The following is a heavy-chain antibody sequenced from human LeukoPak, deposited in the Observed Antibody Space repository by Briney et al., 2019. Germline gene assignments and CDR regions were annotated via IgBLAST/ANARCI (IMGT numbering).Heavy chain of an antibody. CDR3: AKDSDFWSGPFDY. J-gene: IGHJ4*02. V-gene: IGHV3-23*01. Sequence: GRSLRLSCAASGFTFSSYAMSWVRQAPGKGLEWVSAISGSGGSTYYADSVKGRFTISRDNSKITLYLQMNSLRAEDTAVYYCAKDSDFWSGPFDYWGQGTLVTVSS. CDR1: GFTFSSYA. D-gene: IGHD3-3*01. CDR2: ISGSGGST.